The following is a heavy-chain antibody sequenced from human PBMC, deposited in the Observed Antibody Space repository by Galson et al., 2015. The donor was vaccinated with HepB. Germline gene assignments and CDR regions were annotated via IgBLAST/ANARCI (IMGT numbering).Heavy chain of an antibody. J-gene: IGHJ3*02. CDR3: ARVPQSWKLLFGAFDI. CDR2: ISAYNGDT. CDR1: GYTFTSYG. D-gene: IGHD1-1*01. V-gene: IGHV1-18*01. Sequence: SVKVSCKASGYTFTSYGISWVRQAPGRGLEWMAWISAYNGDTNYAQDLLGRVTMTTDTSTTTAYMELRSLKSDDTAMYYCARVPQSWKLLFGAFDIWGQGTMVTVSS.